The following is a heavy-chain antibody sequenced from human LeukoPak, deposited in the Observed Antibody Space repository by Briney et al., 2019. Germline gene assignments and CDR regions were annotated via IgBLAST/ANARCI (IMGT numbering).Heavy chain of an antibody. Sequence: GESLKISCKGSGYSFNYWIGWVRQMPGKGLEWMGIIYPGDSDTRYSPSFQGQVTISADRSISTAYLQWSSPKASDSAMYYCARQDGSGLYYFDYWGQGTLVTVSS. CDR2: IYPGDSDT. D-gene: IGHD3-10*01. CDR3: ARQDGSGLYYFDY. CDR1: GYSFNYW. V-gene: IGHV5-51*01. J-gene: IGHJ4*02.